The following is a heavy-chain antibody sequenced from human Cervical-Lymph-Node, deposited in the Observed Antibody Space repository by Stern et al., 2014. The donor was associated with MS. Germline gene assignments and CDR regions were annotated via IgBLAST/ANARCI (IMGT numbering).Heavy chain of an antibody. Sequence: QVTLRESGPVLVQPTEPLTLTCTVSGFSLSNARMGGSWIGQPPGKALEWLAHIFSNDEKSYSTSLKSRLTISKDTSKSQVVLTMTNMDPVDTATYYCARIEALVGAPFEYWGQGTLVTVSS. CDR3: ARIEALVGAPFEY. CDR1: GFSLSNARMG. D-gene: IGHD1-26*01. J-gene: IGHJ4*02. CDR2: IFSNDEK. V-gene: IGHV2-26*01.